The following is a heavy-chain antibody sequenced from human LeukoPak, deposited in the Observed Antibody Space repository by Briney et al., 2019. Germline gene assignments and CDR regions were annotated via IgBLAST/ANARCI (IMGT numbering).Heavy chain of an antibody. Sequence: SETLSLTCTVSGGSISSYYWSWIRQPPGKPLEWIGYIYYSGSTNYNPSLKSQVTISVDTSNNQFSLKLNSVTAADTAVYYCATAENSSGWFGYWGQGTLVTVSS. D-gene: IGHD6-19*01. J-gene: IGHJ4*02. CDR3: ATAENSSGWFGY. CDR2: IYYSGST. CDR1: GGSISSYY. V-gene: IGHV4-59*08.